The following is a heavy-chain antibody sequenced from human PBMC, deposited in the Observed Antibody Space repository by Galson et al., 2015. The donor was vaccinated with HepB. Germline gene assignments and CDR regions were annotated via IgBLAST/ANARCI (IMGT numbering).Heavy chain of an antibody. CDR2: IIPIFGTA. Sequence: QSGAEVKKPGASVKVSCKASGGTFSSYAISWVRQAPGQGLEWMGGIIPIFGTANYAQKFQGRVTITADESTSTAYMELSSLRSEDTAVYYCARSSPYCSSTSCSPYYFDYWGQGTLVTVSS. J-gene: IGHJ4*02. CDR3: ARSSPYCSSTSCSPYYFDY. CDR1: GGTFSSYA. D-gene: IGHD2-2*01. V-gene: IGHV1-69*13.